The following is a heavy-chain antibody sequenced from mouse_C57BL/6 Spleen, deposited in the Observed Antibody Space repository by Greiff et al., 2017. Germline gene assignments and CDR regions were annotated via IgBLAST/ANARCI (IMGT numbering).Heavy chain of an antibody. V-gene: IGHV5-17*01. CDR1: GFTFSDYG. CDR2: ISSGSSTI. CDR3: ARNYGNYYAMDY. J-gene: IGHJ4*01. Sequence: EVQVVESGGGLVKPGGSLKLSCAASGFTFSDYGMHWVRQAPEKGLEWVAYISSGSSTIYYADTVKGRFTISRDNAKNTLFLQLTSLRSEDTAMYYCARNYGNYYAMDYWGQGTSVTVSS. D-gene: IGHD2-1*01.